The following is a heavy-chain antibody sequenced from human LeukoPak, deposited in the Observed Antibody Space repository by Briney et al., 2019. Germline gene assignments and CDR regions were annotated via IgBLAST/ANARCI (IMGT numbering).Heavy chain of an antibody. CDR3: ARTPGYRSRAYGMDV. CDR2: IYYSGST. V-gene: IGHV4-59*08. J-gene: IGHJ6*02. D-gene: IGHD5-18*01. CDR1: GGSISSYY. Sequence: SETLSLTCTASGGSISSYYWSWIRQPPGKGLERIGYIYYSGSTNYNPSLKSRVTISVDTSKNQFSLKLSSVTAADTAVYYCARTPGYRSRAYGMDVWGQGTTVTVSS.